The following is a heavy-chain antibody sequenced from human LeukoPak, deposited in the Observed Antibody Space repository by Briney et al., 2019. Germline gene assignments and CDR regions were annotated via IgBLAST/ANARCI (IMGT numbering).Heavy chain of an antibody. D-gene: IGHD2-15*01. J-gene: IGHJ4*02. CDR3: ARAARSLRFLGYCSGGSCYSYYFDY. CDR1: GGTFSSYA. CDR2: IIPIFGTA. V-gene: IGHV1-69*13. Sequence: ASVKVPCKASGGTFSSYAISWVRQAPGQGLEWMGGIIPIFGTANYAQKFQGRVTITADESTSTAYMELSSLRSEDTAVYYCARAARSLRFLGYCSGGSCYSYYFDYWGQGTLVTVSS.